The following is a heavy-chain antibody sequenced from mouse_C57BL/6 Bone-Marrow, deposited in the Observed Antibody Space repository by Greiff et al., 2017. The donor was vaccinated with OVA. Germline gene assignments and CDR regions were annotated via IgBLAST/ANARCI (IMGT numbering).Heavy chain of an antibody. D-gene: IGHD2-1*01. J-gene: IGHJ1*03. V-gene: IGHV1-69*01. CDR3: ARDGNYGRYFDV. CDR1: GYTFTSYW. CDR2: IDPSDSYT. Sequence: QVQLQQPGAELVMPGASVKLSCKASGYTFTSYWMHWVKQGPGQGLEWIGEIDPSDSYTNYNQKFKGKSTLTVDKSSSTAYMQLSSLTSEDSAVYYCARDGNYGRYFDVWGTGTTVTVSS.